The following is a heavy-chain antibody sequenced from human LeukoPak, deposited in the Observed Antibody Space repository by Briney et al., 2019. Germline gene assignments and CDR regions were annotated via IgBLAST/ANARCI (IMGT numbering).Heavy chain of an antibody. V-gene: IGHV1-8*01. CDR3: ARLSDTPAYYYSSGYYHIRY. J-gene: IGHJ4*02. Sequence: ASVKVSCKASGYTFSAYDINWVRQGAGQGLEWIGWMNPGTGNTGCAQKFQGRVTMTRDTSKSTAYMELNSLRSEDTAVYYCARLSDTPAYYYSSGYYHIRYWGQGTLLTVSS. CDR1: GYTFSAYD. D-gene: IGHD3-22*01. CDR2: MNPGTGNT.